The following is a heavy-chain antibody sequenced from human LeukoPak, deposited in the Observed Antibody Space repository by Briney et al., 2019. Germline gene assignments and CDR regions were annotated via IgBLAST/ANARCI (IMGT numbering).Heavy chain of an antibody. V-gene: IGHV4-31*11. D-gene: IGHD3-16*02. J-gene: IGHJ6*03. Sequence: SETLSLTCGVSGDSITNGFYYWSWIRQHPGKRLEWIGYTSYSGSTYYNPSLQSRVTISIDTSKNQFSLKLSSVTAADSAVYFCASGRSGFIDYYYYYMDVWGKGTTVTVSS. CDR2: TSYSGST. CDR1: GDSITNGFYY. CDR3: ASGRSGFIDYYYYYMDV.